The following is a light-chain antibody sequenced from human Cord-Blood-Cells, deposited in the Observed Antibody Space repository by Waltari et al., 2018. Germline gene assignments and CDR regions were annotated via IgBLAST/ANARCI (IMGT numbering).Light chain of an antibody. CDR2: DGS. Sequence: QSALTQPRSVSGSPGQSVTISCTGTSSDVGGYNYVSWYHQHPGKAPKRMIYDGSKRPSGVPDRFSGAKSGNTASLTISGLQAEDEADYYCCSYAGSYTYVFGTGTKVTVL. CDR1: SSDVGGYNY. V-gene: IGLV2-11*01. J-gene: IGLJ1*01. CDR3: CSYAGSYTYV.